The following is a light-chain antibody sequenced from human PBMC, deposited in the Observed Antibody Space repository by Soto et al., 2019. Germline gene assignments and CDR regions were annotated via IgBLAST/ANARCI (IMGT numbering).Light chain of an antibody. CDR2: EVS. V-gene: IGLV2-14*01. J-gene: IGLJ1*01. Sequence: QSWLAQPASVSVSPGQSITISCTGTSSDVGGYNYVSWYQQHPGKAPKLIIYEVSNRPSGVSNRFSGSKSGNTASLTISGLQAEDDTDYYCTSYTSSNTYVFGTGTKVTVL. CDR1: SSDVGGYNY. CDR3: TSYTSSNTYV.